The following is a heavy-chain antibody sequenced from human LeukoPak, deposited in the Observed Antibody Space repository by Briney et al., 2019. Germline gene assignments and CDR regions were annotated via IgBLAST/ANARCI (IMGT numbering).Heavy chain of an antibody. V-gene: IGHV3-74*01. CDR3: GRDVVLGSGSVDY. CDR2: IRPDGRET. Sequence: GGSLRLSCAASGFTLTNHWMHWVRQAPGKGLVWVSRIRPDGRETNHADSVKGRFTISRDNAKNTLYLQMNSLGAEDTAVYYCGRDVVLGSGSVDYWGQGVLATVSS. J-gene: IGHJ4*02. D-gene: IGHD3-10*01. CDR1: GFTLTNHW.